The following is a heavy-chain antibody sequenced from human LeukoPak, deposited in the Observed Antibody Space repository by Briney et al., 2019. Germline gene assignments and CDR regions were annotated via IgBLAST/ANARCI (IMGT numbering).Heavy chain of an antibody. CDR2: IWYDGSNK. CDR3: ARKYCTNGVCYAGFDY. D-gene: IGHD2-8*01. Sequence: GGSLRLSCAASGFTFSSYGMHWVRQAPGKGLEWVAVIWYDGSNKYYAASVKGRFTISRDNSKNTLYLQMNSLRAEDTAVYYCARKYCTNGVCYAGFDYWGQGTLVTVSS. J-gene: IGHJ4*02. CDR1: GFTFSSYG. V-gene: IGHV3-33*01.